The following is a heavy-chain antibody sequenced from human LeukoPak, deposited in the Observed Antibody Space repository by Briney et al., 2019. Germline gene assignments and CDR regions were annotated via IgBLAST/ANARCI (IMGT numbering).Heavy chain of an antibody. J-gene: IGHJ6*03. CDR3: ASPGDYYYYYYMDV. CDR2: ISSSSSYI. CDR1: GFTFSSYS. D-gene: IGHD3-10*01. Sequence: GGSLRLSCAASGFTFSSYSMNWVRQAPGKGLEWVSSISSSSSYIYYADSVKGRFTISRDNAKNSLYLQMNSLRAEDTAVYYCASPGDYYYYYYMDVWGKGTTVTVSS. V-gene: IGHV3-21*01.